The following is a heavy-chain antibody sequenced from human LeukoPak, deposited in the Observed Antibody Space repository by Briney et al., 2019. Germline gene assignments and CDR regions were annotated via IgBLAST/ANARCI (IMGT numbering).Heavy chain of an antibody. CDR1: GYTFTGYY. CDR3: ARGDMYYYGSGSFWFDP. D-gene: IGHD3-10*01. J-gene: IGHJ5*02. V-gene: IGHV1-2*02. Sequence: ASVTVSCKASGYTFTGYYMHWVRQAPGQGLEWMGWINPNSGGTNYEQKFQGRVTMTRDTSISTAYLELSRLRSDDTAVYYCARGDMYYYGSGSFWFDPWGQGTLVTVAS. CDR2: INPNSGGT.